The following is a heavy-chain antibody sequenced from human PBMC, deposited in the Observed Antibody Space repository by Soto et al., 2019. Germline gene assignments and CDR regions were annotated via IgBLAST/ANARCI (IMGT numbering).Heavy chain of an antibody. CDR3: ARAYSSPGAYYYYMDV. Sequence: ASETLSLTCTVSGGSISSYYWSWIRQPPGKGLEWIGYIYHSGSTNYNPSLKSRVTISVDKSKNQFSLKLSSVTAADTAVYYCARAYSSPGAYYYYMDVWGKGTTVTVSS. J-gene: IGHJ6*03. CDR2: IYHSGST. D-gene: IGHD6-13*01. V-gene: IGHV4-59*12. CDR1: GGSISSYY.